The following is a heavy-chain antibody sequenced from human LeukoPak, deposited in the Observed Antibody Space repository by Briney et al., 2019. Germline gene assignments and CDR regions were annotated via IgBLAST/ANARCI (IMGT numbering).Heavy chain of an antibody. V-gene: IGHV4-59*01. D-gene: IGHD5-12*01. CDR2: IYYSGST. CDR1: GGSISSYY. CDR3: ARALDIVANWFDP. Sequence: SETLSLTCIVSGGSISSYYWSWLRQPPGKGLEWIGYIYYSGSTNYNPSLKSRVTISVDTSKNQFSLKLSSVTAADTAVYYCARALDIVANWFDPRGQGTLVTVSS. J-gene: IGHJ5*02.